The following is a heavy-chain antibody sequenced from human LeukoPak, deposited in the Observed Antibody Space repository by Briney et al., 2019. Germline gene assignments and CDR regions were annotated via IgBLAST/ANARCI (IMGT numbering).Heavy chain of an antibody. V-gene: IGHV3-48*01. D-gene: IGHD6-6*01. CDR3: ARNEYSSSRFDY. CDR1: GFPFSNYS. Sequence: GSLRLSCSASGFPFSNYSMNLVRPAPGKGLGWVSYISRSSTTIYYADSVKGRFTISRDNAKNSLYLQMNSLRAEDTAVYYCARNEYSSSRFDYWGQGTLVTVSS. J-gene: IGHJ4*02. CDR2: ISRSSTTI.